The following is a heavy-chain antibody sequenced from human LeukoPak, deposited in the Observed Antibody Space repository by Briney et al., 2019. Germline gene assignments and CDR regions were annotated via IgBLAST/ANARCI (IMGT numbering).Heavy chain of an antibody. CDR1: GYTFTGYY. V-gene: IGHV1-2*02. Sequence: GASVKVSCKASGYTFTGYYMHWVRQAPGQGLEWMGWINPNSGGTNYAQKFQGRVTMTRDTSTSTVYMELSSLRSEDTAVYYCARVRGVIELDYWGQGTLVTVSS. J-gene: IGHJ4*02. D-gene: IGHD3-10*01. CDR2: INPNSGGT. CDR3: ARVRGVIELDY.